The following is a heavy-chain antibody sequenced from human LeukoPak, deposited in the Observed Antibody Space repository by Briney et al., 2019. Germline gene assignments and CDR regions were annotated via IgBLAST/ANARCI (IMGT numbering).Heavy chain of an antibody. Sequence: ASVKVSCKASVYTFTSYDFNWVRQATAQRPEWMGWMSPNSGDTGYAQKFQDRVTMTRNTSISTAYMELSSLRSADTAVYYCARGPPNWGYDYWGPGTLVTVSS. J-gene: IGHJ4*02. V-gene: IGHV1-8*01. CDR2: MSPNSGDT. D-gene: IGHD7-27*01. CDR1: VYTFTSYD. CDR3: ARGPPNWGYDY.